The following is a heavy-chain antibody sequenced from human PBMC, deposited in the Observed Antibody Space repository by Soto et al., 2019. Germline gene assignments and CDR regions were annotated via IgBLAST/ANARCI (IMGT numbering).Heavy chain of an antibody. CDR1: GFTFSGYG. V-gene: IGHV3-30*18. CDR3: AKEDVWFAKDY. J-gene: IGHJ4*02. Sequence: GGSLRLSCLASGFTFSGYGMHWVRQAPGKGLEWLAVISHDGSDKYYADSVRGRFTISRDNSENTLYLQMNSLRPEDTAVYYCAKEDVWFAKDYWGQGTLVTVSS. CDR2: ISHDGSDK. D-gene: IGHD3-10*01.